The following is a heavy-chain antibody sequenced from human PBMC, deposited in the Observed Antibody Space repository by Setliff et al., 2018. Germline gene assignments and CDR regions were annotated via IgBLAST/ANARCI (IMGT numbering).Heavy chain of an antibody. CDR1: GYTFTGYY. Sequence: ASVKVSCKTSGYTFTGYYLHWVRQAPGKGLEWMGWISPHTGNTQYAQKFQGRVTMTRDTSISTAYMELSSLRSNDTAFYYCARRAFIETITGYCFDLWGQGTQVTVSS. CDR3: ARRAFIETITGYCFDL. CDR2: ISPHTGNT. V-gene: IGHV1-2*02. D-gene: IGHD1-20*01. J-gene: IGHJ4*02.